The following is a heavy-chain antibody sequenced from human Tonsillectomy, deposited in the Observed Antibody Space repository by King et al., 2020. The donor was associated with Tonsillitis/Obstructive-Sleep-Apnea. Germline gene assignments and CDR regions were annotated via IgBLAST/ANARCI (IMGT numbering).Heavy chain of an antibody. Sequence: QLVQSRAEVKKPGESLRISCKGSGYSFTSYWISWVRQMPGKGLEWMGRIDPSESYTNYSPSSQGHITISVDKSISTAYLQWSSLKASDTAMYYCARHLRDVYKYAYYYGMDVWGQGTTVTVSS. CDR3: ARHLRDVYKYAYYYGMDV. CDR2: IDPSESYT. D-gene: IGHD5-24*01. J-gene: IGHJ6*02. V-gene: IGHV5-10-1*01. CDR1: GYSFTSYW.